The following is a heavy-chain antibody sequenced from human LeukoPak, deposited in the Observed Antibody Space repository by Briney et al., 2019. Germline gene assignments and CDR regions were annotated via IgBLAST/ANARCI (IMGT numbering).Heavy chain of an antibody. CDR1: GFTFGSYS. CDR3: ARVEYFDWLLEDDY. Sequence: GALRLSCAASGFTFGSYSMNWVRQAPGKGLEWVSSISSSSSYIYYADSVKGRFTISRDNAKNSLYLQMNSLRAEDTAVYYCARVEYFDWLLEDDYWGQGTLVTVSS. CDR2: ISSSSSYI. J-gene: IGHJ4*02. V-gene: IGHV3-21*01. D-gene: IGHD3-9*01.